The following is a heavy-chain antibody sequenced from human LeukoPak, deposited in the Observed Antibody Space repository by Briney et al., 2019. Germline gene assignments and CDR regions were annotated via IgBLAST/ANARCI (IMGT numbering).Heavy chain of an antibody. Sequence: GGSLRLSCAASGFTFSSYSMNWVRQAPGKGLEWVSSISSSSSYIYYADSVKGRFTISRDNAKNSLYLQMNSLRAEDTAVYYCARSQYTMEDPYYFDYWGQGTLVTVSS. D-gene: IGHD3-10*01. CDR1: GFTFSSYS. J-gene: IGHJ4*02. V-gene: IGHV3-21*01. CDR2: ISSSSSYI. CDR3: ARSQYTMEDPYYFDY.